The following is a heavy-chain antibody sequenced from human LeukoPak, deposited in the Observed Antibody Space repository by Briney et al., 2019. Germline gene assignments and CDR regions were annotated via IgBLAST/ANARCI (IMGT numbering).Heavy chain of an antibody. V-gene: IGHV1-8*03. CDR3: ARAAYDILTGSTEIYYYYYMDV. J-gene: IGHJ6*03. CDR1: GYTFTGYY. Sequence: ASVKVSCKASGYTFTGYYMHWVRQAPGQGLEWMGWINPNSGNTGYAQKFQGRVTITRNTSISTAYMELSSLRSEDTAVYYCARAAYDILTGSTEIYYYYYMDVWGKGTTVTVSS. D-gene: IGHD3-9*01. CDR2: INPNSGNT.